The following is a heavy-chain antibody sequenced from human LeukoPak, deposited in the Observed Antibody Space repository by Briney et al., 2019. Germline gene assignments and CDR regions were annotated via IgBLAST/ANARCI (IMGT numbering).Heavy chain of an antibody. Sequence: PSQTLSLTCTVSGGSISSGGYYWSWIRQHPGKGLEWIGYIYYSGSTYYNPSLKSRVTISVDTSKNQFSLKLSSVTAADTAVYYCARVRGSSSSFYMDVWGKGTTVTVSS. CDR3: ARVRGSSSSFYMDV. J-gene: IGHJ6*03. D-gene: IGHD6-6*01. CDR2: IYYSGST. CDR1: GGSISSGGYY. V-gene: IGHV4-31*03.